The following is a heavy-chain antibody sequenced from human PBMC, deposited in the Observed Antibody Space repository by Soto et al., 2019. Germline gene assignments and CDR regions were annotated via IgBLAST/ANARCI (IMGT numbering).Heavy chain of an antibody. CDR1: GGSISSYY. V-gene: IGHV4-59*08. Sequence: SETLSLTCTVSGGSISSYYWSWIRQPPGKGLEWIGYIYYSGSTNYNPSLKSRVTISVDTSKNQFSLKLSSVTAADTAVYYCARHPPRSTLRIAEYFQHWGQGTLVTVSS. CDR3: ARHPPRSTLRIAEYFQH. J-gene: IGHJ1*01. CDR2: IYYSGST.